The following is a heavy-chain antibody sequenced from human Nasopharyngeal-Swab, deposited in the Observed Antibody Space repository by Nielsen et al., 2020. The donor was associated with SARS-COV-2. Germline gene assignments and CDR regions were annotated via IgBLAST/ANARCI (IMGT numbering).Heavy chain of an antibody. CDR1: GFAYSSYE. D-gene: IGHD3-3*01. V-gene: IGHV3-48*03. CDR3: TKSDFWSGYCDY. CDR2: ISSGGNTI. Sequence: GESLKISCAASGFAYSSYEMNWVRQAPGKGLEWVSYISSGGNTIKYADSVKGRFTISRDDSKSIAYLQMNSLKTEDIAVYYCTKSDFWSGYCDYWGQGTLVTVSS. J-gene: IGHJ4*02.